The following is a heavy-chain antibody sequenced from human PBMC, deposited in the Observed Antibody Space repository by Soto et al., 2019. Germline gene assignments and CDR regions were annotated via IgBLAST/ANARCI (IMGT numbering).Heavy chain of an antibody. Sequence: AGGSLRLSCAASGFTFSSYAMHWVRQAPGKGLEWVAVISYDGSNKYYADSVKGRFTISRDNSKNTLYLQMNSLRAEDTAVYYCARDGPPVGDTAMVSYYYYGMDVWGQGTTVTVSS. CDR1: GFTFSSYA. V-gene: IGHV3-30-3*01. CDR3: ARDGPPVGDTAMVSYYYYGMDV. CDR2: ISYDGSNK. D-gene: IGHD5-18*01. J-gene: IGHJ6*02.